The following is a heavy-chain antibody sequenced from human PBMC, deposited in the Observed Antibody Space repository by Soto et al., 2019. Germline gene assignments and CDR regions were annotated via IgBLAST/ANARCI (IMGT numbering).Heavy chain of an antibody. CDR3: ARWRTTVTTEGFDP. Sequence: QLQLQESGSGLVKPSQSLSLTCAVSGGSISSGGYSWSWIRQPPGKGLEWIGYIYHSGSTYYNPSLKSRVTISVDRSKNQFSLKLSSVTAADTAVYYCARWRTTVTTEGFDPWGQGTLVTVSS. V-gene: IGHV4-30-2*01. CDR1: GGSISSGGYS. J-gene: IGHJ5*02. CDR2: IYHSGST. D-gene: IGHD4-17*01.